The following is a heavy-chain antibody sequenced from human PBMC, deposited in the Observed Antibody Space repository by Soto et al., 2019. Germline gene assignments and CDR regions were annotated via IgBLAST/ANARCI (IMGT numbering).Heavy chain of an antibody. V-gene: IGHV3-30*18. CDR2: ISYDGSNK. CDR1: GFTFSSYG. CDR3: AKGGICSGGSCYSRALDYAPDFDY. D-gene: IGHD2-15*01. Sequence: GGSLRLSCAASGFTFSSYGMHWVRQAPGKGLEWVAVISYDGSNKYYADSVKGRFTISRDNSKNTLYLQMNSLRAEDTAVYYCAKGGICSGGSCYSRALDYAPDFDYWGQGTLVTVSS. J-gene: IGHJ4*02.